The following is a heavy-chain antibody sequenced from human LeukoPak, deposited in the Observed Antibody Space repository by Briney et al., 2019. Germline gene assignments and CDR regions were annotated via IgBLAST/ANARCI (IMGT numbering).Heavy chain of an antibody. CDR2: VFHSGST. CDR3: ARVSRAPDSSGYYYVVIDY. CDR1: GGSFNDYY. V-gene: IGHV4-59*01. J-gene: IGHJ4*02. Sequence: SETLSLTCTVSGGSFNDYYWSWIRQSPGQGLEWIGYVFHSGSTAYNPSLKSRATISVDSYENQFALKLTSVTAADTAVYYCARVSRAPDSSGYYYVVIDYWGQGTLVTVSS. D-gene: IGHD3-22*01.